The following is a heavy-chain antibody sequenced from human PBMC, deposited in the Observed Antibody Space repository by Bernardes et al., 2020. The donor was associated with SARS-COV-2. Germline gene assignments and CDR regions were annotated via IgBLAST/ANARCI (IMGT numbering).Heavy chain of an antibody. Sequence: SETRSLTCTVSGGSISSYYWSWIRQPPGKGLEWIGYIYYSGSTNYNPSLKSRVTISVDTSKNQFSLKLSSVTAADTAVYYCARQDIGAIFGVVITPAGMDVWGQGTTVTVSS. CDR2: IYYSGST. V-gene: IGHV4-59*08. CDR1: GGSISSYY. CDR3: ARQDIGAIFGVVITPAGMDV. J-gene: IGHJ6*02. D-gene: IGHD3-3*01.